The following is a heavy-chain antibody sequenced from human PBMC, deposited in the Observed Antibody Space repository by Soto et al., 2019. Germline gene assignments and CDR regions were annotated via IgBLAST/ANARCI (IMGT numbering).Heavy chain of an antibody. D-gene: IGHD3-9*01. J-gene: IGHJ4*02. CDR2: IYYSGST. V-gene: IGHV4-31*03. CDR1: GGSISSGGYY. CDR3: ARGSVDYDILTGYPLSYFDY. Sequence: SETLSLTCTVSGGSISSGGYYWSWIRQHPGKGLEWIGYIYYSGSTYYNPSLKSRVTISVDTSKNQFSLKLSSVTAADTAVYYCARGSVDYDILTGYPLSYFDYWGQGTMVTVSS.